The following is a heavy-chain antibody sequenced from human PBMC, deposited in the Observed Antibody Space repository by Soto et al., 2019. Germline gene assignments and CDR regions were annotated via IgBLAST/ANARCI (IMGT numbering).Heavy chain of an antibody. Sequence: LGESVKISCKGSGYSFTSYWIGWVRQMPGKGLEWMGIIYPGDSDTRYSPSFQGQVTIPADKSISTAYLQWSSLKASDTAMYYCASQEMATKNVDAFDIWGQGTMVTVSS. J-gene: IGHJ3*02. CDR2: IYPGDSDT. CDR3: ASQEMATKNVDAFDI. V-gene: IGHV5-51*01. D-gene: IGHD5-12*01. CDR1: GYSFTSYW.